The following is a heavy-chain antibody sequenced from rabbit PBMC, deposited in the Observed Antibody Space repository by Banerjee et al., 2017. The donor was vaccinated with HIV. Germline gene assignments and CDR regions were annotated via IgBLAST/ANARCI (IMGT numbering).Heavy chain of an antibody. V-gene: IGHV1S40*01. CDR3: ARHSYDDYGDWDL. CDR1: GFSFSSSYY. D-gene: IGHD2-1*01. Sequence: QSLEESGGDLVKPGASLTLTCTASGFSFSSSYYMCWVRQAPGKGLEWIACIYAGSSGSTYYASWAKGRFTISKTSSTTVTLQMTSLTAADTATYFCARHSYDDYGDWDLWGPGPWSPS. J-gene: IGHJ4*01. CDR2: IYAGSSGST.